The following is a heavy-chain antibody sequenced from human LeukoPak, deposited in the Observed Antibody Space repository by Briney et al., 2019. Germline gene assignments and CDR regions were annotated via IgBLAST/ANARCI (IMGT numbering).Heavy chain of an antibody. V-gene: IGHV1-2*02. CDR2: INPNSGGT. D-gene: IGHD1-26*01. Sequence: ASVKVSCKASGYTFTGYYMHWVRQAPGQGLEWMGWINPNSGGTNYAQKFQGRVTMTRDTSISTACMELSRLRSDDTAVYYCARDWWELPPLCAFDIWGQGTMVTVSS. CDR1: GYTFTGYY. J-gene: IGHJ3*02. CDR3: ARDWWELPPLCAFDI.